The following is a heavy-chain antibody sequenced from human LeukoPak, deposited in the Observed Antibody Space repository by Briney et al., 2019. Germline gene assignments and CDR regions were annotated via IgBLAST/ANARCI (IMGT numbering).Heavy chain of an antibody. Sequence: GGSLRLSCAASGFTFSSYWMHWVRQAPGKGLERVSLIYSGVNTYYADSVKGRFIISRDNSKNTVYLQMNSLRAEDTAVYYCARDYGDYWGQGTLVTVSS. CDR2: IYSGVNT. V-gene: IGHV3-53*01. J-gene: IGHJ4*02. CDR1: GFTFSSYW. D-gene: IGHD3-10*01. CDR3: ARDYGDY.